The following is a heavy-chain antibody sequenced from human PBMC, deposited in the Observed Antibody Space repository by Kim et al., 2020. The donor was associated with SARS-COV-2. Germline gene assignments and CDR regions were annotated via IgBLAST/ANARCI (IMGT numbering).Heavy chain of an antibody. CDR1: GFTFSSYA. V-gene: IGHV3-23*01. Sequence: GGSLRLSCAASGFTFSSYAMNWVRQAPGKGLEWVSTISGSGGSTYYPDSVKGRFTMSRDNSKNTLYLQMNSLRAEDTAVYYCAEYSSNYWGQGTLVTVSS. CDR2: ISGSGGST. J-gene: IGHJ1*01. CDR3: AEYSSNY. D-gene: IGHD6-6*01.